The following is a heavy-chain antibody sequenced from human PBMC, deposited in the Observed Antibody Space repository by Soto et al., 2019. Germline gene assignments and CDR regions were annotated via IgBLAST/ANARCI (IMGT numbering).Heavy chain of an antibody. CDR3: AKDEEEGDYARGTLPYY. V-gene: IGHV3-30*18. D-gene: IGHD4-17*01. CDR1: GFSFSNHG. Sequence: QVQLVESGGGVVQPGRSLRLSCAAAGFSFSNHGIHWVRQAPGKGLEWVALISYDGSVTFYADPVKGRFTISRDDSKNTVSLQMNSLRADDTATYYCAKDEEEGDYARGTLPYYWGQGTLVTVSS. J-gene: IGHJ4*02. CDR2: ISYDGSVT.